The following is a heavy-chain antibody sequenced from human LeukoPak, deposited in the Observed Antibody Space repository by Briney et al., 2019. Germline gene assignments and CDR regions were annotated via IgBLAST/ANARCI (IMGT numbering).Heavy chain of an antibody. CDR2: VNPNNGAT. CDR3: ARDYGEAATITAFRTYYSFDH. V-gene: IGHV1-2*02. CDR1: GYTFTAYY. J-gene: IGHJ4*02. D-gene: IGHD5-24*01. Sequence: ASVKVSCKASGYTFTAYYIHWVRRATGQGLEWMGWVNPNNGATNYAQKFQGRVTMTRGTSISTVYMDLTSLRSDDSAIYYCARDYGEAATITAFRTYYSFDHWGQGTLVTVSS.